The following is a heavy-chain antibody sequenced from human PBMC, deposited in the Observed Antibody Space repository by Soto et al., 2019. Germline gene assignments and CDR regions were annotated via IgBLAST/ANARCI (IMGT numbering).Heavy chain of an antibody. CDR3: ASLRGIAAAGDC. J-gene: IGHJ4*02. D-gene: IGHD6-13*01. V-gene: IGHV3-48*03. CDR2: ISSSGSTI. Sequence: EVQLVESGGGLVQPGGSLRLSCAASGFTFSSYEMNWVRQAPGKGLEWVSYISSSGSTIYYADSVKGRFTISRDNAKNSLYLQMNSLRAEDTAVYYCASLRGIAAAGDCWGQGTLVTVSS. CDR1: GFTFSSYE.